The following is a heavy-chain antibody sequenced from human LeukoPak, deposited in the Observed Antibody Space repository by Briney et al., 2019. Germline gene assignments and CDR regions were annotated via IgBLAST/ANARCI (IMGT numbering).Heavy chain of an antibody. CDR3: ARVRTWGKWLLLYSYFDY. J-gene: IGHJ4*02. CDR1: GFSFDDYG. Sequence: GGSLRLSCAVSGFSFDDYGMTWGRQAPGKGLEWVSGINWNGGSTGYVDSVKGRFTISRDNAKNSLYLQMNSLRGEDTALYYCARVRTWGKWLLLYSYFDYWGQGTLVTVSS. V-gene: IGHV3-20*04. CDR2: INWNGGST. D-gene: IGHD3-22*01.